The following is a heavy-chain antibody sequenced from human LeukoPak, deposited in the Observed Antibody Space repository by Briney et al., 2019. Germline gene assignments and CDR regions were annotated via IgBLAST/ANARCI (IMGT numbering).Heavy chain of an antibody. J-gene: IGHJ1*01. V-gene: IGHV4-38-2*02. CDR3: ARAQGNGLIDF. CDR1: GSSISSAYY. CDR2: IYYSGNT. D-gene: IGHD3/OR15-3a*01. Sequence: PSETLSLTCTVSGSSISSAYYWGWVRQPPGKGLEWIGSIYYSGNTYYNPSLKSRVTISLDTSRNQFSLRLSSVTAADTADYYCARAQGNGLIDFWGQGTLVTVSS.